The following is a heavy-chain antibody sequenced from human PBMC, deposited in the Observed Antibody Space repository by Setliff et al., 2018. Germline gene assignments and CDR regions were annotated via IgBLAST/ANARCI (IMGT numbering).Heavy chain of an antibody. J-gene: IGHJ4*02. CDR3: ARLSQGDGYNYRYYFDY. CDR2: IYYSGST. V-gene: IGHV4-39*01. CDR1: GGSIRSSSYY. Sequence: SSETLSLTCTVSGGSIRSSSYYWGWIRQPPGKGLEWIGSIYYSGSTYYNPSLKSRVTISVDTSKNQFSLKLSSVTAADTAVYYCARLSQGDGYNYRYYFDYWGQGTLVTVSS. D-gene: IGHD1-1*01.